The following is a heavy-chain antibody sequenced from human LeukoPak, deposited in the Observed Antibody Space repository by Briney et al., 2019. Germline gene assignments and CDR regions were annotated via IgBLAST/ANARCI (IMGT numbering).Heavy chain of an antibody. V-gene: IGHV5-51*01. CDR3: AWSVSGANFDY. D-gene: IGHD6-19*01. Sequence: GESLKISCKGSGYSFTTYWIGWVRQMPGKGLEWMGIIYPGDSDTRYSPSSQGQVTISADKSIKTVYLQWSSLKASDTAMYYCAWSVSGANFDYWGQGTLVTVSS. J-gene: IGHJ4*02. CDR2: IYPGDSDT. CDR1: GYSFTTYW.